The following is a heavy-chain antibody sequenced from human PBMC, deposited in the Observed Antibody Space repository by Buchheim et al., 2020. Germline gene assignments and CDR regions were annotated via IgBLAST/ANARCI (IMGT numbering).Heavy chain of an antibody. V-gene: IGHV4-61*01. CDR1: GGSVSSGSYY. Sequence: QVQLQESGPGLVKPSETLSLTCTVSGGSVSSGSYYWSWIRQPPGKGLEWIGYIYYSGSTNYNPSLKSRVTISVDTSKNQFSLKLSSVTAADTAVYYCARDNKREDVAAIDYWGQGTL. D-gene: IGHD2-21*02. CDR3: ARDNKREDVAAIDY. J-gene: IGHJ4*02. CDR2: IYYSGST.